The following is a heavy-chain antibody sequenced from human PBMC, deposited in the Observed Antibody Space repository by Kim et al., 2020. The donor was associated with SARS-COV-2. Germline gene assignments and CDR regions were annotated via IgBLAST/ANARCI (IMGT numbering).Heavy chain of an antibody. CDR3: AKERIQPR. V-gene: IGHV3-23*01. J-gene: IGHJ4*02. D-gene: IGHD5-18*01. CDR2: GGST. Sequence: GGSTYDADSVKGRFTISRDNSKNTLYLQMNSLRAEDTAVYYCAKERIQPRWGQGTLVTVSS.